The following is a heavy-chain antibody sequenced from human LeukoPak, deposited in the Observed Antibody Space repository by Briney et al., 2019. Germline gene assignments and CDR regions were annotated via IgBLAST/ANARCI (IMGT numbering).Heavy chain of an antibody. CDR2: IRYDGSNK. D-gene: IGHD3-10*02. Sequence: GGSLRLSCAASGFTFSSYGMHWVRQAPGKGLEWVAFIRYDGSNKYYADSVKGRFTISRDNSKNTLYLQMDSLRPEDTAVCYCARQPSMVGFDYWGQGTLVTVSS. V-gene: IGHV3-30*02. CDR3: ARQPSMVGFDY. J-gene: IGHJ4*02. CDR1: GFTFSSYG.